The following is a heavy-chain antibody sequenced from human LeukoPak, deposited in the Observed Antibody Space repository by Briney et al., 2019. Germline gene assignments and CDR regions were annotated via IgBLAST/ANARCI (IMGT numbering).Heavy chain of an antibody. Sequence: GASVTVSCKASGYTFTGYYIHWVRQAPGQGLEWMGWINPNSGGTNYAQKFQGRVTMTRDTSISTAYMELSRLRSDDTAVYYCARVRYRLAETYIDYWGQRTLVTVSS. D-gene: IGHD3-16*01. CDR2: INPNSGGT. CDR3: ARVRYRLAETYIDY. V-gene: IGHV1-2*02. CDR1: GYTFTGYY. J-gene: IGHJ4*02.